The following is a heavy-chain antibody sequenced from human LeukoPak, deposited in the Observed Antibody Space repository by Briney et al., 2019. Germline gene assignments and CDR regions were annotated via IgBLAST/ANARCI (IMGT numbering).Heavy chain of an antibody. Sequence: NPGGSLRLSCAASGFTFSSYSMNWVRQAPGKGLEWVATMTRSSAIFYADSVKGRFTISRDNSKNSLYLQMSSLRSEDTALYYCARESERSGWYDYWGQGTLVTVSS. V-gene: IGHV3-69-1*01. D-gene: IGHD6-19*01. CDR3: ARESERSGWYDY. J-gene: IGHJ4*02. CDR1: GFTFSSYS. CDR2: MTRSSAI.